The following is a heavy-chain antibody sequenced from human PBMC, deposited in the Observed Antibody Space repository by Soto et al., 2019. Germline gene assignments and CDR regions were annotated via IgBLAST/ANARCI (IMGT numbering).Heavy chain of an antibody. CDR3: ATEFHSWNYFYY. CDR2: ISYDGSNK. Sequence: QVQLVESGGGVVQPGRSLRLSCAASGFTFSSSGMHWVRQAPGKGLEWVAVISYDGSNKFYADSVKGRFTISRDNFRNTLYLQMSSRRAEDTAVYYCATEFHSWNYFYYWGQGTLVTVSS. J-gene: IGHJ4*02. D-gene: IGHD1-20*01. CDR1: GFTFSSSG. V-gene: IGHV3-30*03.